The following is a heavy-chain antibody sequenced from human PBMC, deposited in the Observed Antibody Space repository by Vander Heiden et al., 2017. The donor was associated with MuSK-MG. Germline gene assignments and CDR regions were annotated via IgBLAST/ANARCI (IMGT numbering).Heavy chain of an antibody. D-gene: IGHD2-15*01. Sequence: QVQLQESGPGLVKPSETLSLTCTVSGGSISSYYWSWIRQPAGKGLEWIGRIYTSGSTNYNPSLESRVTMSVDTSKNQFSLKLSSVTAADTAVYYCAREKTALKRYCSGGSCYYNWFDPWGQGTLVTVSS. CDR3: AREKTALKRYCSGGSCYYNWFDP. CDR1: GGSISSYY. CDR2: IYTSGST. J-gene: IGHJ5*02. V-gene: IGHV4-4*07.